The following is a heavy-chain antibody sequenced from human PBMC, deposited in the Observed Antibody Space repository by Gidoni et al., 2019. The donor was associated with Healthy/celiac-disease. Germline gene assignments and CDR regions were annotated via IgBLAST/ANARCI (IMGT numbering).Heavy chain of an antibody. CDR3: ARSPPTYYDILTGYYTGTFFDY. J-gene: IGHJ4*02. V-gene: IGHV5-51*03. Sequence: EVQLVQSGAEVKKPGESLKISCKGSGYSFTSYWIGWVRQMPGKGLEWMGIIYPGDSDTRYSPSFQGQVTISADKSISTAYLQWSSLKASDTAMYYCARSPPTYYDILTGYYTGTFFDYWGQGTLVTVSS. CDR2: IYPGDSDT. CDR1: GYSFTSYW. D-gene: IGHD3-9*01.